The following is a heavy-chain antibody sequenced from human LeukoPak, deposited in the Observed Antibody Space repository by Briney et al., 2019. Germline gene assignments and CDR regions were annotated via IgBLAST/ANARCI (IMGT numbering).Heavy chain of an antibody. CDR1: GGSFSAYY. D-gene: IGHD5-24*01. CDR3: ARYGKGRWLTSTRPFWYFDL. CDR2: INHSGST. Sequence: SETLSLTCAVYGGSFSAYYWSWIRQPPGKGVEWFGEINHSGSTNYNPSLKSRVTISVDTSKNQFSLKLSSVTAADTAVYYCARYGKGRWLTSTRPFWYFDLWGRGTLVTVSS. V-gene: IGHV4-34*01. J-gene: IGHJ2*01.